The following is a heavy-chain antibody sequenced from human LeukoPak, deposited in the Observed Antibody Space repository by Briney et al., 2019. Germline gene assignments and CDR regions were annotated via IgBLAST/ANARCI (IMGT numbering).Heavy chain of an antibody. J-gene: IGHJ6*02. V-gene: IGHV3-21*01. CDR1: GFTFSSYS. Sequence: PGGSLRLSCAASGFTFSSYSMNWVRQAPGKGLEWVSSISSSSSYIYYADSVKGRFTISRDNAKNSLYLQMNSLRAEDTAVYYCARGKEGFYGMDVWGQGTTVTVSS. CDR3: ARGKEGFYGMDV. CDR2: ISSSSSYI.